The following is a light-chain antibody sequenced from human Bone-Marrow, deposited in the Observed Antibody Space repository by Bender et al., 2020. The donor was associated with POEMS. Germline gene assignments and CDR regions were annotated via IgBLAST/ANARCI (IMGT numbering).Light chain of an antibody. CDR1: DLGDKY. CDR2: QDT. V-gene: IGLV3-1*01. CDR3: QAWGTYSMI. Sequence: SYEVTQPPSVSASPGQTASITCSGDDLGDKYVAWYQQKPGQSPVLVIYQDTKRPSGIPERFSGSNSGNTATLTISGTQAMDEADYYCQAWGTYSMIFGGGTKLTVL. J-gene: IGLJ2*01.